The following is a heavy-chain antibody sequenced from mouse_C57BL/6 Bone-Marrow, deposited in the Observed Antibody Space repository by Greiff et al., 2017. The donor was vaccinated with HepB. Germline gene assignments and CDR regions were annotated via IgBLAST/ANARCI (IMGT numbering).Heavy chain of an antibody. V-gene: IGHV5-9-1*02. CDR1: GFTFSSYA. CDR3: TREGTTVVEKTWFAY. D-gene: IGHD1-1*01. J-gene: IGHJ3*01. CDR2: ISSGGDYI. Sequence: EVMLVESGEGLVKPGGSLKLSCAASGFTFSSYAMSWVRQTPEKRLEWVAYISSGGDYIYYADTVKGRFTISRDNARNTLYLQMSSLKSEDTAMYYCTREGTTVVEKTWFAYWGQGTLVTVSA.